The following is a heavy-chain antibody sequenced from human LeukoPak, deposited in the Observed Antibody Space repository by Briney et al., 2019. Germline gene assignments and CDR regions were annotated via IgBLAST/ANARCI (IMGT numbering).Heavy chain of an antibody. CDR2: IKSKTDGGTT. J-gene: IGHJ4*02. CDR3: TRQQLVLDY. CDR1: GFTFSNAW. V-gene: IGHV3-15*01. Sequence: GGFLRLSCAASGFTFSNAWMSWVRQAPGKGLEWVGHIKSKTDGGTTDYAAPVKGRFTISRDDSKNTLYLQMNSLKTEDTAVYYCTRQQLVLDYWGQGTLVTVSS. D-gene: IGHD6-13*01.